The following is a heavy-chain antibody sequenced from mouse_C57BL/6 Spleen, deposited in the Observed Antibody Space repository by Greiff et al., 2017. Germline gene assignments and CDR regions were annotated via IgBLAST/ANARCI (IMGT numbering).Heavy chain of an antibody. CDR3: ADYYGYDRYFDV. CDR1: GYAFSSSW. J-gene: IGHJ1*03. D-gene: IGHD2-2*01. CDR2: IYPGDGDT. V-gene: IGHV1-82*01. Sequence: QVQLQQSGPELVKPGASVKISCTASGYAFSSSWMNWVKQRPGKGLEWIGRIYPGDGDTNYNGKFKGKATLTADKSSSTAYMQLSSLTSEDSSVYFGADYYGYDRYFDVWGTGTTVTVSS.